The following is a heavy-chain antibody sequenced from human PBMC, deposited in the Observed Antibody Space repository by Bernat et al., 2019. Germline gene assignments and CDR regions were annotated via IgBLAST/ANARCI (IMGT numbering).Heavy chain of an antibody. J-gene: IGHJ4*02. CDR1: GFTFSDYY. V-gene: IGHV3-7*03. D-gene: IGHD1-1*01. CDR2: INQDGSET. CDR3: ARSPGTGTVDY. Sequence: VQLVESGGGLVKPGGSLRLSCAASGFTFSDYYMSWIRQAPGKGLEWVANINQDGSETYYVDSVRGRFAISRDNAKNSLFLQMNSLRVEDTAVYYCARSPGTGTVDYWGPGTLVTVSS.